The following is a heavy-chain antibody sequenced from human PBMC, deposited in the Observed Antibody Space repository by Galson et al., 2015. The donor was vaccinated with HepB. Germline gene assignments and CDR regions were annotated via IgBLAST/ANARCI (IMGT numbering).Heavy chain of an antibody. V-gene: IGHV3-23*01. CDR3: AKGAQWLADFDY. J-gene: IGHJ4*02. D-gene: IGHD6-19*01. CDR1: GFTFSSYA. Sequence: SLRLSCAASGFTFSSYAMSWVRQAPGKGLEWVSVISGSGGSTYYADSVKGRFTISRDNSKNTLYLQMNSLRAEDTAVYFCAKGAQWLADFDYWGQGTLVTVSS. CDR2: ISGSGGST.